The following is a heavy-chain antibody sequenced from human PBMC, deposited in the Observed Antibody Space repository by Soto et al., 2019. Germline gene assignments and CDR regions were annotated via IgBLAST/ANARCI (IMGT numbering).Heavy chain of an antibody. D-gene: IGHD6-6*01. Sequence: QVQLVQSGAEVQKPGASVKVSCKAFGYTFSNYDINWVRQATGQGLEWMGWMNPNSGNTGYAQKLQGRVTMTRDTSINTAYTELSSLTSEDAAVYYCAMSSGSPGVEDWGQGTLVTVSS. J-gene: IGHJ4*02. CDR3: AMSSGSPGVED. V-gene: IGHV1-8*01. CDR2: MNPNSGNT. CDR1: GYTFSNYD.